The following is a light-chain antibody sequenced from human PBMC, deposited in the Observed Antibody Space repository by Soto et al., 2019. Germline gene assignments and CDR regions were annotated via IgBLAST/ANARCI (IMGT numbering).Light chain of an antibody. CDR3: CSYAGTYPYV. V-gene: IGLV2-11*01. CDR2: DVT. J-gene: IGLJ1*01. CDR1: SSNVGRYKY. Sequence: QSVLTQPRSVSGSPGQSVTISCTGTSSNVGRYKYVSWYQHHPGKAPKLMIYDVTMRPSGVPDRFSGSKSGNTASLTISGLQAEDEADYYCCSYAGTYPYVFGTGTKVTVL.